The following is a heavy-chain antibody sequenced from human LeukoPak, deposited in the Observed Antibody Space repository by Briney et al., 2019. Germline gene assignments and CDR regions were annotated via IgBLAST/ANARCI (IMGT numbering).Heavy chain of an antibody. CDR2: IRRDGTST. CDR1: GFTFDDYT. Sequence: PGGSLRLSCAASGFTFDDYTVHWVRQPPGKGLEWVSRIRRDGTSTAYADSVKVTFTMSRDNSKKSLYLQMNSLRTEDTALYYCAKDMARFYGDDAFDMWGEGRMVIVSS. D-gene: IGHD7-27*01. CDR3: AKDMARFYGDDAFDM. V-gene: IGHV3-43*01. J-gene: IGHJ3*02.